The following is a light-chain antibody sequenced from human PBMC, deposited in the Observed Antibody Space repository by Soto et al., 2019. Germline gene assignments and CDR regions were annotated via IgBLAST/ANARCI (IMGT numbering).Light chain of an antibody. J-gene: IGKJ2*01. V-gene: IGKV3D-7*01. CDR3: QQEYNLPLT. CDR2: GAS. CDR1: QSVSSSY. Sequence: EIVMTQSPATLSLSPGERATLSCRASQSVSSSYLSWYQQKPGQAPRLLTYGASTRATGIPARCSGSGSGTDFTLTISSLQPEDFAVYYCQQEYNLPLTFGQGTKLEIK.